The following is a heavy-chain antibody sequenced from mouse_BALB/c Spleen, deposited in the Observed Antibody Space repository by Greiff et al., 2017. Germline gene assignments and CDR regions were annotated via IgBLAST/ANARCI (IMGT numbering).Heavy chain of an antibody. CDR2: IDTSDSYT. V-gene: IGHV1-69*01. J-gene: IGHJ4*01. CDR1: GYTFTDYW. D-gene: IGHD1-1*01. CDR3: ARWEYYGSSWAMDY. Sequence: VQLQQPGAELVMPGASVKMSCKASGYTFTDYWMHWVKQRPGQGLEWIGAIDTSDSYTSYNQKFKGKATLTVDESSSTAYMQLSSLTSEDSAVYYCARWEYYGSSWAMDYWGQGTSVTVSS.